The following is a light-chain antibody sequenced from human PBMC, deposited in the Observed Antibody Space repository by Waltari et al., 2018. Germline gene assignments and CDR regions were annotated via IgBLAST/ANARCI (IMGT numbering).Light chain of an antibody. CDR2: DAA. CDR1: QDVINY. V-gene: IGKV1-33*01. CDR3: QHSEA. J-gene: IGKJ1*01. Sequence: DMQMTQSPALLSASVGDRVTITCQPSQDVINYINWYQQKPGKAPQLLIYDAATLKTGVPSRFSGRQSGTYFTLTISGLQPEDVGTYYCQHSEAFGQGTTVEI.